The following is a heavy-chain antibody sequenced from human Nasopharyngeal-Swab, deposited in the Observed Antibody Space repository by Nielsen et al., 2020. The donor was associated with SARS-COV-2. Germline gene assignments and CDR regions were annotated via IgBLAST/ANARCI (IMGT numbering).Heavy chain of an antibody. J-gene: IGHJ4*02. Sequence: SETLSLTRAVYGGSFSGYYWSWIRQPPGKGLEWIGEINHSGSTNYNPSLKSRVTMSVDTSKNQFSLKLNSLTAADTAVYYCARESSSGWVGRYYFDYWGQGTLVTVSS. CDR3: ARESSSGWVGRYYFDY. V-gene: IGHV4-34*01. CDR2: INHSGST. D-gene: IGHD6-19*01. CDR1: GGSFSGYY.